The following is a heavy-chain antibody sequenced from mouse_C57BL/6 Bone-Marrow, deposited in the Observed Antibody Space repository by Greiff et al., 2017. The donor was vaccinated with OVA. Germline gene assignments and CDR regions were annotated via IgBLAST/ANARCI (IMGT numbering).Heavy chain of an antibody. CDR1: GYTFTSYW. CDR3: ARKGKMDY. CDR2: IDPSDSYT. J-gene: IGHJ4*01. V-gene: IGHV1-69*01. Sequence: VQLQQPGAELVMPGASVKLSCKASGYTFTSYWMHWVKQRPGQGLEWIGEIDPSDSYTNYNQKFKGKSTLTVDKSSSTAYMQLSSLTSEDSAVYYCARKGKMDYWGQGTSVTVSS.